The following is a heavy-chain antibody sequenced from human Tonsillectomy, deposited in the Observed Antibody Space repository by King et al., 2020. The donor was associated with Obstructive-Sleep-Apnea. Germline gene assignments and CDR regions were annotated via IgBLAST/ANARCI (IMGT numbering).Heavy chain of an antibody. CDR1: GFTFSSYG. V-gene: IGHV3-33*01. CDR3: ARGRMATLPYYFDS. CDR2: IWYDGSNK. Sequence: VQLVESGGGVVQPGRSLRLSCVASGFTFSSYGMHWVRQAPGKGLEWVAVIWYDGSNKHHADSLKGRITISRDNSKNTLYLQMNSLRAEDTAFYYCARGRMATLPYYFDSWGQGTLVTVSP. J-gene: IGHJ4*02. D-gene: IGHD5-24*01.